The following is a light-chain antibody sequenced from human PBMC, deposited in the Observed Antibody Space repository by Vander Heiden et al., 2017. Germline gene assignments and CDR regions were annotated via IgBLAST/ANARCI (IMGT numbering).Light chain of an antibody. CDR3: QQYDNLRRT. J-gene: IGKJ2*01. CDR2: DAS. CDR1: QDISNY. V-gene: IGKV1-33*01. Sequence: DIQMTQSPSSLSASVGDRVTITCQASQDISNYLNWYQQKPGKAPKLLIYDASNLETGVPSRFSGSGSGTDFTFTISSLQPEDIATYYCQQYDNLRRTFGLGTKLEIK.